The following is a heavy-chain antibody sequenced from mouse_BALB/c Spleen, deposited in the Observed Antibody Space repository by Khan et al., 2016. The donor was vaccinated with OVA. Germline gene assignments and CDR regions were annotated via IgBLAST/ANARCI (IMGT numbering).Heavy chain of an antibody. D-gene: IGHD2-14*01. CDR1: GYTFTSYT. CDR3: VRDGAYHRNDGWFAY. Sequence: VQLQESGAELARPGASVKMSCKASGYTFTSYTIHWIKKRPGQGLEWIGYINPSNDYTNYNQKFMDKATLTTDKSSTTAYLRLSSLTSDDSAVYNCVRDGAYHRNDGWFAYWGQGTLVTVSA. J-gene: IGHJ3*01. CDR2: INPSNDYT. V-gene: IGHV1-4*01.